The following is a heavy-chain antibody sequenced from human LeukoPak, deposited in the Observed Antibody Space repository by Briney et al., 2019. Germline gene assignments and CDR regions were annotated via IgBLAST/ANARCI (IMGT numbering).Heavy chain of an antibody. CDR2: INPNSGGT. CDR1: GYTFTGYY. D-gene: IGHD6-19*01. J-gene: IGHJ3*02. CDR3: ASPFDSSGWYDAFDI. V-gene: IGHV1-2*02. Sequence: ASVKVSCKASGYTFTGYYMHWVRQAPGQGLEWMGLINPNSGGTNYAQKFQGRVTMTRDTSISTAYMELSRLRSDDTAVYYCASPFDSSGWYDAFDIWGRGTMVTVSS.